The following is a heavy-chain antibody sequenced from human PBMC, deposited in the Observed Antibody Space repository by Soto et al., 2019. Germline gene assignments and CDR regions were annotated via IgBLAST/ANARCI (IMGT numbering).Heavy chain of an antibody. D-gene: IGHD3-22*01. CDR2: IDPSDSYT. Sequence: PGESLKISCKGSGYSFTSYWISWVRQMPGKGLEWMGRIDPSDSYTNYSPSFQGHVTISADKSISTAYLQWSSLKASDTAMYYCARQGENDSSGYYRTDAFDIWGQGTMVTVSS. V-gene: IGHV5-10-1*01. J-gene: IGHJ3*02. CDR1: GYSFTSYW. CDR3: ARQGENDSSGYYRTDAFDI.